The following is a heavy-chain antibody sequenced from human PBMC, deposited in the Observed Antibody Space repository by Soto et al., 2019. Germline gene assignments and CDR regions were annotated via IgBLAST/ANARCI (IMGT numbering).Heavy chain of an antibody. V-gene: IGHV5-51*01. J-gene: IGHJ4*02. D-gene: IGHD3-22*01. CDR1: GYSFTTYW. Sequence: PGQSLKISCKGSGYSFTTYWIGWVRQMPGKGLEWMGIIYPGDSDTRYSPSFQGQVTISADKYISTAYLQWSSLKASDTTMYYCARKDSSSAFDYWGQGTLVTVSS. CDR3: ARKDSSSAFDY. CDR2: IYPGDSDT.